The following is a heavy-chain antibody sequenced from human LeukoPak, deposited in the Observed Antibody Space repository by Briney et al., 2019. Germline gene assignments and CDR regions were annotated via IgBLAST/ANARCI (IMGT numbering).Heavy chain of an antibody. CDR2: IHYTGST. Sequence: PSETLSLTSTVSGGSLSSGGYYWSCIRQHPGNGLEWIGYIHYTGSTYYNASLKSRVTISVDTSKNQFSLKLSSVTAADTAVYYCARTYMTSARFDPWGQGTLVTVSS. CDR3: ARTYMTSARFDP. CDR1: GGSLSSGGYY. V-gene: IGHV4-31*03. D-gene: IGHD2-21*02. J-gene: IGHJ5*02.